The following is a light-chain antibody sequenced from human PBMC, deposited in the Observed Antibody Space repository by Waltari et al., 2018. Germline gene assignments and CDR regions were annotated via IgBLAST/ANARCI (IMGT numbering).Light chain of an antibody. CDR1: QTVLYSSNNKNY. CDR3: HQYYNTPLT. V-gene: IGKV4-1*01. CDR2: WAS. J-gene: IGKJ4*01. Sequence: IVMTQSPDSLAVSLGERATINCKSSQTVLYSSNNKNYLAWYQQKPRQPPKLLIYWASTRESGVPDRFSGSGSGTDFTLTISSLQAEDVAVYYCHQYYNTPLTFGGGTKVEIK.